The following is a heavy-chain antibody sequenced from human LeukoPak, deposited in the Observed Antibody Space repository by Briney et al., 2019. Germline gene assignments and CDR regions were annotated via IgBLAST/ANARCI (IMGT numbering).Heavy chain of an antibody. D-gene: IGHD3-22*01. J-gene: IGHJ4*02. V-gene: IGHV3-33*08. CDR3: ASLPVDSSGYYHEPFDY. CDR2: IWYDGSNK. CDR1: GFTFDDYA. Sequence: QAGRSLRLSCAASGFTFDDYAMHWVRQAPGKGLEWVAVIWYDGSNKYYADSVKGRFTISRDNSKNTLYLQMNSLRAEDTAVYYCASLPVDSSGYYHEPFDYWGQGTLVTVSS.